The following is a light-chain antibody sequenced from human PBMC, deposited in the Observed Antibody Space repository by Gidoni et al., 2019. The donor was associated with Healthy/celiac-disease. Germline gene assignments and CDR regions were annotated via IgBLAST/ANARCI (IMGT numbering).Light chain of an antibody. Sequence: DIQRNQPPSSLSASVGDRVTITCRASQSISSYLNWYQQKPGKAPKLLIYAASSLQSGVPSRFSGSGSGTDFTLTISSLQPEDFATYYCQQSYSTPPFFXQXTKLEIK. J-gene: IGKJ2*01. CDR3: QQSYSTPPF. CDR2: AAS. V-gene: IGKV1-39*01. CDR1: QSISSY.